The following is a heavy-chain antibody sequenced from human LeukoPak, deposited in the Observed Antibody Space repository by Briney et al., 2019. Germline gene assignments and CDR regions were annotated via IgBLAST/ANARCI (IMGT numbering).Heavy chain of an antibody. V-gene: IGHV3-23*01. CDR2: VSGNGDNT. J-gene: IGHJ6*03. CDR3: ACTAYYYYYLDV. D-gene: IGHD5-18*01. CDR1: GFTFSSHA. Sequence: GRSLRLSCAASGFTFSSHAMSWVRQAPGEGLEWVSAVSGNGDNTYYADSVKGRFTISRDNSKNTLYLHMSSLRAEDTAVYYCACTAYYYYYLDVWGKGTTVTVSS.